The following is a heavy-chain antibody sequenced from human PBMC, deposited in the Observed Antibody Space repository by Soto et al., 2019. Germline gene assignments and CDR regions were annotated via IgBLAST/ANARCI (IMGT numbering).Heavy chain of an antibody. D-gene: IGHD5-12*01. CDR3: ARHTDIVSSTFYN. CDR2: IYHSGST. J-gene: IGHJ4*02. CDR1: GSFISTDY. V-gene: IGHV4-59*08. Sequence: SETLCLTCTVSGSFISTDYWSWVRQPPGKGLEWIGYIYHSGSTNYNPSLESRVTMSVDTSKNQFSLKLSSVAAADTAVYYCARHTDIVSSTFYNWGQGILVTVS.